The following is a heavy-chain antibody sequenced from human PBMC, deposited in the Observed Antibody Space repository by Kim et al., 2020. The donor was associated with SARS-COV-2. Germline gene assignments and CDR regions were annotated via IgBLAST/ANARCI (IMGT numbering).Heavy chain of an antibody. Sequence: PSLRSRVTISVDTTKNQFSLKLSSVTAADTAVYYCARGPGIAAAGNVFDHWGQGTLVTVSA. V-gene: IGHV4-59*09. CDR3: ARGPGIAAAGNVFDH. J-gene: IGHJ4*02. D-gene: IGHD6-13*01.